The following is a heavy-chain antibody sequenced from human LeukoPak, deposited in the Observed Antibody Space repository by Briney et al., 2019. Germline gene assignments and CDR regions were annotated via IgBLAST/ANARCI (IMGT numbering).Heavy chain of an antibody. J-gene: IGHJ4*02. CDR2: IYYSGST. Sequence: PSETLSLTCTVSGGSISSYYWSWIRQPPGKGLEWIGYIYYSGSTNYNPSLKSRVTISVDTSKNQFSLKLSSVTAADTAVYYCAREITGYLGAFDYWGQGTLVTVSS. CDR1: GGSISSYY. CDR3: AREITGYLGAFDY. D-gene: IGHD1-20*01. V-gene: IGHV4-59*01.